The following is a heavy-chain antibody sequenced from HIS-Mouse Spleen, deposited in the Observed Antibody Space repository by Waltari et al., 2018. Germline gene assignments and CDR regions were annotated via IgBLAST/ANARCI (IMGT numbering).Heavy chain of an antibody. J-gene: IGHJ4*02. V-gene: IGHV3-33*01. Sequence: QVQLVESGGGVVQPGRSLRLSCAASGFTFSSYGMHWVRQAPGTGLGWVAVIWYDGSNKYYADSVKGRFTISRDNSKNTLYLQMNSLRAEDTAVYYCARDLVQTGEGYWGQGTLVTVSS. CDR2: IWYDGSNK. CDR1: GFTFSSYG. D-gene: IGHD7-27*01. CDR3: ARDLVQTGEGY.